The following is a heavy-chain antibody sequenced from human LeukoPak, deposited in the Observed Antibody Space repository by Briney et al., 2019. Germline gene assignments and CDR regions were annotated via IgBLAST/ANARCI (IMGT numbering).Heavy chain of an antibody. CDR1: GFTFSSYA. D-gene: IGHD6-19*01. V-gene: IGHV3-23*01. J-gene: IGHJ4*02. CDR2: ISGSGGST. Sequence: GGSLRLSCAASGFTFSSYAMSWVRQAPGKGLEWVSAISGSGGSTYYADSVKGRFTISRDNSKNTLYLQINSLRAEDTAVYYCAKLGTSSGWYSYFDYWGRGTLVTVSS. CDR3: AKLGTSSGWYSYFDY.